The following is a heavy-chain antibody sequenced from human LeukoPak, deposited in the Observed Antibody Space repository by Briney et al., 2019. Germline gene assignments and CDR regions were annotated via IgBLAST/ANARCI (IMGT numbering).Heavy chain of an antibody. J-gene: IGHJ5*02. V-gene: IGHV4-59*01. CDR3: ARGPARLDP. CDR2: IYSTVGT. Sequence: KPSETLSLTCTVSSGSISGYYWSWIRQAPGKGLEWIGYIYSTVGTNYNPSLKSRVIISIDTSKNQFTLKLTSVTAADTAVYYCARGPARLDPWGQGTVVTVSS. CDR1: SGSISGYY.